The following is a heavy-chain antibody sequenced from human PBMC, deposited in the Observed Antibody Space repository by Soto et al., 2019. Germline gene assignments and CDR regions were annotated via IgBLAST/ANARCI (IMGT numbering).Heavy chain of an antibody. CDR1: GFTFSSYA. V-gene: IGHV3-30*04. J-gene: IGHJ4*02. Sequence: PGGSLRLSSAASGFTFSSYAMHWVRQAPGKGLEWVAVISYDGSKKYYADSVKGRFTISRDKSKNTLYLQMNSLRAEDTAVYYCAKDYRSRWALEYWGQGTLLTVSS. CDR3: AKDYRSRWALEY. D-gene: IGHD6-13*01. CDR2: ISYDGSKK.